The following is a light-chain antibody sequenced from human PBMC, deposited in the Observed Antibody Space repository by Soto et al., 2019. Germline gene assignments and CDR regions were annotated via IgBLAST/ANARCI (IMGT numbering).Light chain of an antibody. J-gene: IGKJ2*01. Sequence: DIVMTQSPDSLAVSLGERATINCKSSQSVLYSSNNKNFLAWYQQKPGQPPKLLIYWASTRESGVPDRFSDSGSGTDFTLTISSLQAEDVAVYYCQQYYSPPPTFGQGTELEIK. CDR3: QQYYSPPPT. CDR1: QSVLYSSNNKNF. CDR2: WAS. V-gene: IGKV4-1*01.